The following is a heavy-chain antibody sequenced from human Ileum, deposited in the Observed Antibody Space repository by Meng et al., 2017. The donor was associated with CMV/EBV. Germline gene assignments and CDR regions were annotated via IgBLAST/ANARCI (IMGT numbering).Heavy chain of an antibody. V-gene: IGHV3-73*01. Sequence: GESLKISCAASGFTFSGSAMHWVRQASGKGLEWVGRIRSKANSYATAYAASVKGRFTISRDDSKNTAYLQMNSLKTEDTAVYYCTSLVPAAISSVVHYGMDVWGQGTTVTVSS. D-gene: IGHD2-2*02. CDR1: GFTFSGSA. CDR2: IRSKANSYAT. CDR3: TSLVPAAISSVVHYGMDV. J-gene: IGHJ6*02.